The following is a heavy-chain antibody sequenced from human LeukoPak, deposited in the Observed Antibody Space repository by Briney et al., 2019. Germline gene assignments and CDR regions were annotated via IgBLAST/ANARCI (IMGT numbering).Heavy chain of an antibody. CDR3: ARGRPHGNDY. CDR1: GFTISSYW. CDR2: IASDGGST. Sequence: GGSLRLSCGATGFTISSYWMNWVRQAPGKGLVWVSRIASDGGSTTYADSVKGRFSISRDNAKNTLYLQMNSLRVEDTAVYYCARGRPHGNDYWGQGTLVTVSS. D-gene: IGHD4-23*01. V-gene: IGHV3-74*01. J-gene: IGHJ4*02.